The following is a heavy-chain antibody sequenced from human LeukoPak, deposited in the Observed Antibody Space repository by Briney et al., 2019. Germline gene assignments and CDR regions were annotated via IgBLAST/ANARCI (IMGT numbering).Heavy chain of an antibody. CDR1: GGSFTGYY. J-gene: IGHJ4*02. Sequence: SETLSLTCAVYGGSFTGYYWSWVRQPPGKGLEWIGEINHSGSTNYSPSLKSRVTISVDMPKNQFSLKLSSVTAADTAVYYCARGAARRDGYKWGQGTQVIVSS. D-gene: IGHD5-24*01. V-gene: IGHV4-34*01. CDR3: ARGAARRDGYK. CDR2: INHSGST.